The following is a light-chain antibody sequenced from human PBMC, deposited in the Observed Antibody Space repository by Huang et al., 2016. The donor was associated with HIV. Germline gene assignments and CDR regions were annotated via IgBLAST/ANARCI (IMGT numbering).Light chain of an antibody. CDR3: QQTYTGVT. J-gene: IGKJ1*01. CDR2: AAS. V-gene: IGKV1-39*01. Sequence: IQMTQSPSSLSASVGDRVTITCRASQSITTHLNWFPQKPGKAPKVLISAASTLQSGVPSRFSGGGTETHFTLTITSLQPEDFATYYCQQTYTGVTFGQGTKVEIK. CDR1: QSITTH.